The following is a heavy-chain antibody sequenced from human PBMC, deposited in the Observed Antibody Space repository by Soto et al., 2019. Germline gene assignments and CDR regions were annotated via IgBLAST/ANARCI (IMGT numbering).Heavy chain of an antibody. CDR1: GGSFSGYY. CDR3: ARDLPSGWYGGIDY. J-gene: IGHJ4*02. V-gene: IGHV4-34*01. CDR2: INHSGST. D-gene: IGHD6-19*01. Sequence: ASETLSLTCAVYGGSFSGYYWSWIRQPPGKGLEWIGEINHSGSTNYNPSLKSRVTISVDTSKNQFSLKLSSVTAADTAVYYCARDLPSGWYGGIDYWGQGTLVTVPQ.